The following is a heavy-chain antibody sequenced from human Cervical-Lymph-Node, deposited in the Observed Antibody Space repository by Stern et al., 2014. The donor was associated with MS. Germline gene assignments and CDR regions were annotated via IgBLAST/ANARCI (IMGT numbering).Heavy chain of an antibody. V-gene: IGHV3-9*01. CDR1: GFIFDDYA. D-gene: IGHD6-19*01. CDR3: AKDYSSGWNWLDP. CDR2: IGGDGDTR. J-gene: IGHJ5*02. Sequence: EVQLVESGGGLVQPGRSLRLSCAVSGFIFDDYAMHWVRQAPGKGLEWVSGIGGDGDTRGYADSVKGRFTISRDNAHNSLYLQMNSLRAEDTALYFCAKDYSSGWNWLDPWGQGTLVTVSS.